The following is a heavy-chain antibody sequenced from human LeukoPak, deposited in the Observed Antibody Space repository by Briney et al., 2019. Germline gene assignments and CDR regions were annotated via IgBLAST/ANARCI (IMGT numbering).Heavy chain of an antibody. Sequence: GGSLRLSCAASGFTFSSYAMHWVRQAPGKGLEWVAVISYDGSNKYYADSVKGRFTISRDSSKNTLYLQMNSLRAEDTAVYYCARADYVWGSYRTPPEYWGQGTLVTVSS. CDR2: ISYDGSNK. J-gene: IGHJ4*02. V-gene: IGHV3-30*04. D-gene: IGHD3-16*02. CDR1: GFTFSSYA. CDR3: ARADYVWGSYRTPPEY.